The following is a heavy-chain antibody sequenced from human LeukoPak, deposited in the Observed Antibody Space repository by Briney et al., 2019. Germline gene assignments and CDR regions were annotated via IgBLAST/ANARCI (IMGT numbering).Heavy chain of an antibody. CDR1: GFTFSSYW. D-gene: IGHD2-21*01. V-gene: IGHV3-7*01. J-gene: IGHJ4*02. CDR2: INQEGSEK. Sequence: GGSLRLSCAASGFTFSSYWMSWVRQAPGKGLEWVANINQEGSEKYYVDSVKGRFTISRDNAENSLFLQMSSLRPEDTAVYYCTSSHGDSYFENWGQGTLVTVSS. CDR3: TSSHGDSYFEN.